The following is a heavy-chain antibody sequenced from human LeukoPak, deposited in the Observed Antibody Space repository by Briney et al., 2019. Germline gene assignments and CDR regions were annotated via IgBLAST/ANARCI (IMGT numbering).Heavy chain of an antibody. CDR3: ARDKRFLEWLLEWDY. CDR2: ISSSSSTI. CDR1: GFTFSSYS. D-gene: IGHD3-3*01. J-gene: IGHJ4*02. Sequence: GGSLRLSCAASGFTFSSYSMNWVRQAPGKGLEWVSYISSSSSTIYYADSVKGRFTISRDNAKNSLYLQMNSLRAEDTAVYYCARDKRFLEWLLEWDYWGQGTLVTVSS. V-gene: IGHV3-48*01.